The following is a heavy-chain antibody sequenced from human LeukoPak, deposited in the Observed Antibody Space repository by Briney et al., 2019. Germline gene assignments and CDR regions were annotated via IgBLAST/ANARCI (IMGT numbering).Heavy chain of an antibody. CDR3: AKEPGIEYCSGGSCYFDY. CDR2: ISSRSSTI. J-gene: IGHJ4*02. Sequence: PGGSLRLSCAASGFTFSNFGVNWVRQAPGKGREWVSYISSRSSTIYYADSVKGRCTISRDNAKNSLYLQMNSLRAEDTGVYYCAKEPGIEYCSGGSCYFDYWGQGTLVTVSS. V-gene: IGHV3-48*04. CDR1: GFTFSNFG. D-gene: IGHD2-15*01.